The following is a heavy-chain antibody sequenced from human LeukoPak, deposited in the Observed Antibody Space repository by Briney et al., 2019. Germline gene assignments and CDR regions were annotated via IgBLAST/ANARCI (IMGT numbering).Heavy chain of an antibody. CDR3: AKTGIAAAGLFDY. CDR2: IIPILGIA. D-gene: IGHD6-13*01. V-gene: IGHV1-69*04. J-gene: IGHJ4*02. CDR1: GGTFSSYA. Sequence: SVKVSCRASGGTFSSYAISWVRQAPGQGLEWMGRIIPILGIANYAQKLQGRVTMTTDTSTSTAYMELRSLRSDDTAVYYCAKTGIAAAGLFDYWGQGTLVTVSS.